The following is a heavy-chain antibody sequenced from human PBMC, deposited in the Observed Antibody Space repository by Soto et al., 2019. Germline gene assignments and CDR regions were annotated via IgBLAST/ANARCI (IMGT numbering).Heavy chain of an antibody. D-gene: IGHD3-3*01. CDR2: IQDSGST. V-gene: IGHV4-31*03. Sequence: QVQLQESGPGLVKPSETLSLTCTVSGGSISSGGHYWNWIRQYPGRGLEWIGYIQDSGSTYYNPSLKSRVIISLDSSKNLFSLKLTSVTAADTAVYFCASESQNLYYNFWSGYYNSWGQGTLVTVSS. CDR3: ASESQNLYYNFWSGYYNS. J-gene: IGHJ4*02. CDR1: GGSISSGGHY.